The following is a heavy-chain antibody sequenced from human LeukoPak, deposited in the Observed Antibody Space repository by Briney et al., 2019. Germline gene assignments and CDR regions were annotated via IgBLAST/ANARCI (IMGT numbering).Heavy chain of an antibody. CDR1: GFIFSSRW. D-gene: IGHD3-16*01. CDR3: ARDWGWAFDH. J-gene: IGHJ5*02. CDR2: ISEDGRRR. V-gene: IGHV3-7*01. Sequence: GGSLRLSCVASGFIFSSRWMSWVRQARGKGLEWVAHISEDGRRRDYVDSLRGRFTISRDNAKDSLFLELNSLRDEDTAVYYCARDWGWAFDHWGQGTLVTVFS.